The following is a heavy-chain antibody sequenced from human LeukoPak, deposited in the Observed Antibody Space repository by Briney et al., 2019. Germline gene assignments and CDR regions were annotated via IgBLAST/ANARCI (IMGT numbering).Heavy chain of an antibody. D-gene: IGHD3-3*01. CDR1: GFTFSSNY. CDR3: AKDRRDEWPTLDY. CDR2: IYSGGST. J-gene: IGHJ4*02. Sequence: GGSLRLSCAASGFTFSSNYMSWVRQAPGKGLEWVSVIYSGGSTYYADSVKGRFTISRDNSKNTLYLQMNSLRAEDTAVYYCAKDRRDEWPTLDYWGQGTLVTVSS. V-gene: IGHV3-53*05.